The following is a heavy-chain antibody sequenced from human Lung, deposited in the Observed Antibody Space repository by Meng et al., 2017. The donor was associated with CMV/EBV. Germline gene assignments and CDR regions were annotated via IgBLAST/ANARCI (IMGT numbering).Heavy chain of an antibody. CDR1: GASVSTSSSY. V-gene: IGHV4-61*01. CDR3: ARGFYDFWSGFGAVDY. J-gene: IGHJ4*01. D-gene: IGHD3-3*01. Sequence: SCTVSGASVSTSSSYWSWIRQPPGKGLEWIGFIYNSGSTNDNSSLKSRVTISVDTSKNQFSLKLTSVTVADTAVYYCARGFYDFWSGFGAVDYWGHGTXVTVSS. CDR2: IYNSGST.